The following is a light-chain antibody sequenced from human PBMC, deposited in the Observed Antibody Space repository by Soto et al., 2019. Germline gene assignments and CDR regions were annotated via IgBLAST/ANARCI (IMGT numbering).Light chain of an antibody. J-gene: IGKJ5*01. Sequence: IILNMSPGTLSLSPRGRATACCRASQSVSSNLAWYQQKPGQAPRLLIYGASSRATGIPDRFSGSGSGTDFTLTISRMEPEDFAVYYCQQYGSLLNFGQGTRLDI. V-gene: IGKV3-20*01. CDR2: GAS. CDR1: QSVSSN. CDR3: QQYGSLLN.